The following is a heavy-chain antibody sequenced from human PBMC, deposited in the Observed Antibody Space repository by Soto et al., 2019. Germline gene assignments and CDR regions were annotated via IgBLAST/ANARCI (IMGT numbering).Heavy chain of an antibody. J-gene: IGHJ3*02. Sequence: SETLSLTCTASGGSISSYYWSWIRQPPGKGLEWIGYIYYSGSTNYNPSLKSRVTISVDTSKNKFSLKLSSVTAADTAVYYCARRYGSFFDIWGQGTMVTVSS. CDR3: ARRYGSFFDI. CDR2: IYYSGST. V-gene: IGHV4-59*08. D-gene: IGHD3-10*01. CDR1: GGSISSYY.